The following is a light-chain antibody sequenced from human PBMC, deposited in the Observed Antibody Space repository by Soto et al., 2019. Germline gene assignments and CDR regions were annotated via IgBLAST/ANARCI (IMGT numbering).Light chain of an antibody. CDR2: ESN. J-gene: IGLJ1*01. V-gene: IGLV2-23*01. Sequence: QSALSQPASVSVSPGQSITISCPGSSSNVGYYNLVSWYQRRPGAAPKLIIYESNTRPSAGSTRFSASKSGNTASLTISGLQAEDEANYFCCSCAGENFPLYVYGTGTKVTVL. CDR3: CSCAGENFPLYV. CDR1: SSNVGYYNL.